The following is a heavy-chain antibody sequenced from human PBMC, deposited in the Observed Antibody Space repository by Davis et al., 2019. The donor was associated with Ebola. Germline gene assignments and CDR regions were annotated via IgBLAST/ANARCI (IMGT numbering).Heavy chain of an antibody. Sequence: SETLSLTCTVSGGSISSYYWSWIRQPPGKGLEWIGEINHSGSTNYNPSLKSRVTISVDTSKNQFSLKLSSVTAADTAVYYCARVVTIFGVVTPLYYYYGMDVWGQGTTVTVSS. D-gene: IGHD3-3*01. J-gene: IGHJ6*02. V-gene: IGHV4-34*01. CDR1: GGSISSYY. CDR3: ARVVTIFGVVTPLYYYYGMDV. CDR2: INHSGST.